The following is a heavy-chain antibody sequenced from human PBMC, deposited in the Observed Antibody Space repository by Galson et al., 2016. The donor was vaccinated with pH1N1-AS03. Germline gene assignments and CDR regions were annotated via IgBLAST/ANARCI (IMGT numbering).Heavy chain of an antibody. V-gene: IGHV3-48*01. J-gene: IGHJ4*02. Sequence: SLRLSCAASGFTFRNYNLNWVRQAPGEGLEWISYITGGSDTIFYADSVRGRFTISRDNAKNSVFLQMNSLRPDDTAVYYCARGYCTGGSCYGQFDHWGQGTLVTVSS. CDR1: GFTFRNYN. CDR2: ITGGSDTI. D-gene: IGHD2-15*01. CDR3: ARGYCTGGSCYGQFDH.